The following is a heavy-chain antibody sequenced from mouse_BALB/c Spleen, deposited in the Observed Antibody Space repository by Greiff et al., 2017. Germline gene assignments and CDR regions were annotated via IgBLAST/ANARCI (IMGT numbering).Heavy chain of an antibody. CDR2: IDPANGNT. J-gene: IGHJ3*01. Sequence: VQLQQSGAELVKPGASVKLSCTASGFNIKDTYMHWVQQRPEQGLEWIGRIDPANGNTKYDPMFQGKATITADTSSNTAYLQLSSLTSEDTAVYYCARADLDDYDEGFAYWGQGTLVTVSA. CDR3: ARADLDDYDEGFAY. D-gene: IGHD2-4*01. CDR1: GFNIKDTY. V-gene: IGHV14-3*02.